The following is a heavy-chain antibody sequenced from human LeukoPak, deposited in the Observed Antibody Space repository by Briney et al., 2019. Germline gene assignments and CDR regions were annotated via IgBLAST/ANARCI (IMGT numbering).Heavy chain of an antibody. J-gene: IGHJ6*03. Sequence: GGSLRLSCAASGFTFSSYGMHWVRQAPGKGLEWVAVIWYDGSNKCYADSVKGRFTISRDNSKNTLYLQMNSLRAEDTAVYYCAKTLVGDRNYYYYMDVWGKGTTVTVSS. CDR1: GFTFSSYG. CDR2: IWYDGSNK. V-gene: IGHV3-33*06. CDR3: AKTLVGDRNYYYYMDV. D-gene: IGHD3-16*01.